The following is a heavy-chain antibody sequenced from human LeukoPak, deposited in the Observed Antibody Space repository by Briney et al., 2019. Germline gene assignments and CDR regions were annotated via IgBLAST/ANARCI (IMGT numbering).Heavy chain of an antibody. CDR2: VYYTGRT. Sequence: SETLSLTCTVSADSISTSNYYWGWIRQPPGKGLEWIGSVYYTGRTYDNPSRKSRVTISVDTSKNQFSLKLNSVTAADTAVYYCATTPHYEGGGFDIWGQGTMVTVSS. V-gene: IGHV4-39*01. J-gene: IGHJ3*02. CDR1: ADSISTSNYY. CDR3: ATTPHYEGGGFDI. D-gene: IGHD3-16*01.